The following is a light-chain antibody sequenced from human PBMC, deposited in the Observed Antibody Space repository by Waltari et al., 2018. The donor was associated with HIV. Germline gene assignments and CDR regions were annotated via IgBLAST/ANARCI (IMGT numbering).Light chain of an antibody. CDR3: SSYTSSNTLDV. Sequence: QSALTQPASVSGSPGQPNNISCTGTSSDDDGYNYVYCYQQHPGKAPKLVIYEVSNLPSWFSNRFSGSNAGNAASLASSGLLAEDEADYYCSSYTSSNTLDVFGTGTKVTVL. CDR2: EVS. CDR1: SSDDDGYNY. V-gene: IGLV2-14*01. J-gene: IGLJ1*01.